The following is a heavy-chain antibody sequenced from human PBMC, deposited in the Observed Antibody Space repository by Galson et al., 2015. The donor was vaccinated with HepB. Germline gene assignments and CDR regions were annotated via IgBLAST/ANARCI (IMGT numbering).Heavy chain of an antibody. CDR2: IIPILGIA. J-gene: IGHJ5*02. V-gene: IGHV1-69*04. Sequence: SVKVSCKASGGTFSSYAISWVRQAPGQGLEWMGRIIPILGIANYAQKFQGRVTITADKSTSTAYMELRSLRSEDTAVYYCARDRALYYYDSSGYYPGEVDPWGQGTLVTVSS. CDR1: GGTFSSYA. D-gene: IGHD3-22*01. CDR3: ARDRALYYYDSSGYYPGEVDP.